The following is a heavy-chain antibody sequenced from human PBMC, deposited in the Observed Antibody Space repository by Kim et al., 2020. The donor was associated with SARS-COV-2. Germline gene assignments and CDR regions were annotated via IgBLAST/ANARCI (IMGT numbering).Heavy chain of an antibody. CDR1: GFTFSSYA. D-gene: IGHD3-10*01. CDR3: AKDQWTKYGTMVRGVGYYYYGMDV. Sequence: GGSLRLSCAASGFTFSSYAMSWVRQAPGKGLEWVSAISGSGGSTYYADSVKGRFTISRDNSKNTLYLQMNSLRAEDTAVYYCAKDQWTKYGTMVRGVGYYYYGMDVWGQGTTVTVYS. J-gene: IGHJ6*02. V-gene: IGHV3-23*01. CDR2: ISGSGGST.